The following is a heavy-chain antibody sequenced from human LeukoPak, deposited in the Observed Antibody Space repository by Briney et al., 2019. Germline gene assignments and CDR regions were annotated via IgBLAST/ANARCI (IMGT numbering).Heavy chain of an antibody. CDR3: ARRVRDSGGYYSDY. CDR2: IQYTGST. CDR1: GGSISSSSYY. Sequence: PSETLSLTCTVSGGSISSSSYYWGWIRQPPGKGLEWIGSIQYTGSTDYNPSLKSRVTISVDTSKNQFSLRLSSVTAADTAVYYCARRVRDSGGYYSDYWGQGTLVTVSS. J-gene: IGHJ4*02. D-gene: IGHD3-22*01. V-gene: IGHV4-39*01.